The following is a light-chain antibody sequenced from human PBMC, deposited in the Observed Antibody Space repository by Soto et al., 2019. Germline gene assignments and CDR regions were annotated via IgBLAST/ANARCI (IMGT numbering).Light chain of an antibody. CDR1: SSDVGVYNY. Sequence: QSALTQPPSASGSPGQSVTISCTGTSSDVGVYNYVSWYQQHPGKAPKLMIYEVSKRPSGVPDRFSGSKSGNTASLTVSGLQAEDEADYYCSSFACNNNLVLGGATKLTVL. J-gene: IGLJ2*01. CDR2: EVS. CDR3: SSFACNNNLV. V-gene: IGLV2-8*01.